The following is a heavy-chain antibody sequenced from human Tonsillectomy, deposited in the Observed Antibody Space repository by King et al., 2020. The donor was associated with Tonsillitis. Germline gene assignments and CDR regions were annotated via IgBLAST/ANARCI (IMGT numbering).Heavy chain of an antibody. J-gene: IGHJ4*02. CDR2: IYSGDST. CDR1: GFTVSSHY. V-gene: IGHV3-53*01. CDR3: ARKIPAPVTPYFDY. D-gene: IGHD6-13*01. Sequence: VQLVESGGGLIQPGGSLRLSCAASGFTVSSHYMTWGRQAPGKGLDWVSIIYSGDSTYYADSLKGRFTISRDHSKNTLYLQMNSLRAEDTAIYYCARKIPAPVTPYFDYWGQGTLVTVSS.